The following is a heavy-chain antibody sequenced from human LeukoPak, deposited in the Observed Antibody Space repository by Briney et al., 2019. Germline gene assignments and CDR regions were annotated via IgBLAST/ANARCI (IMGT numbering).Heavy chain of an antibody. D-gene: IGHD3-22*01. J-gene: IGHJ2*01. CDR2: IHYSGST. Sequence: SETLSLTCTVSGGSISSYYWSWIRQPPGKGLEWIGYIHYSGSTNYNPSLKSRVTKSLDTSKNQFSLKLSSVTAADTAVYYCARHYYYDNRGWYFDLWGRGTLVTVSS. CDR3: ARHYYYDNRGWYFDL. CDR1: GGSISSYY. V-gene: IGHV4-59*01.